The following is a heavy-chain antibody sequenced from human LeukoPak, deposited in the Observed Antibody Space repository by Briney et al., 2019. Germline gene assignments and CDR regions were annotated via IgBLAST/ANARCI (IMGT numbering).Heavy chain of an antibody. CDR2: INPNSGGT. Sequence: ASVKVSCKASGYTSTGYYMHWVRQAPGQGLEWMGWINPNSGGTNYAQKFQGRVTMTRDTSISTAYMELSRLRSDDTAVYYCARGAQWYNWNYDPVGYWGQGTLVTVSS. V-gene: IGHV1-2*02. D-gene: IGHD1-7*01. CDR3: ARGAQWYNWNYDPVGY. CDR1: GYTSTGYY. J-gene: IGHJ4*02.